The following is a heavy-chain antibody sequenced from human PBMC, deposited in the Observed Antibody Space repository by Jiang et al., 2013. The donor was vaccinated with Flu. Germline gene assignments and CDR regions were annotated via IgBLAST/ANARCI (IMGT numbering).Heavy chain of an antibody. V-gene: IGHV4-39*01. J-gene: IGHJ1*01. CDR2: IYYSGST. Sequence: GPGLVKPSETLSLTCTVSGGSISSSSYYWGWIRQPPGKGLEWIGSIYYSGSTYYNPSLKSRVTISVDTSKNQFSLKLSSVTAADTAVYYCARPETTVTTGYFQHWGQGTLVTVSS. CDR3: ARPETTVTTGYFQH. CDR1: GGSISSSSYY. D-gene: IGHD4-17*01.